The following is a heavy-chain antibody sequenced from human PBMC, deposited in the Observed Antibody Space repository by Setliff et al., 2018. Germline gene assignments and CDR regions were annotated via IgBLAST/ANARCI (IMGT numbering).Heavy chain of an antibody. CDR1: GFTFSSHG. Sequence: PGGSLRLSCAASGFTFSSHGMHWVRQAPGKGLEWVAVVSYDGSNKWYADSVKGRFTISRDNSKNTLYLQMNSLRPEDTAVYYCARTCSGSGCYAGLESWGQGTPVTVSS. J-gene: IGHJ4*02. CDR2: VSYDGSNK. CDR3: ARTCSGSGCYAGLES. D-gene: IGHD2-15*01. V-gene: IGHV3-30*03.